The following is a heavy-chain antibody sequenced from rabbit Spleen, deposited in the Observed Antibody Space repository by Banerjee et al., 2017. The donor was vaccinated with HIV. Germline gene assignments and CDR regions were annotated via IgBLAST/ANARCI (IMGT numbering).Heavy chain of an antibody. Sequence: QSLEESGGDLVKPGASLTLTCTASGVSFSSNHYMCWVRQAPGKGLEWIACIEGGSSAFSYFASWVKGRFTISKTSSTTVTLQMTSLTAADTATYFCARDSSSSFSSYGMDLWGPGTLVTVS. V-gene: IGHV1S40*01. CDR1: GVSFSSNHY. CDR3: ARDSSSSFSSYGMDL. J-gene: IGHJ6*01. CDR2: IEGGSSAFS. D-gene: IGHD1-1*01.